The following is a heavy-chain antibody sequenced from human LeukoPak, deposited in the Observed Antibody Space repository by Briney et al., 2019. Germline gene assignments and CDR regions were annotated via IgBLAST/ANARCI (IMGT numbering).Heavy chain of an antibody. Sequence: PGGSLRLSCATSGFTFNNYNMNWVRQAPGRALEWVSSITSSGTYIFYADSVKGRFTISRDNSKNTLYLQMNSLRAEDTAVYYCAKDPLNYGPTYFDYWGQGTLVTVSS. CDR2: ITSSGTYI. D-gene: IGHD3-16*01. J-gene: IGHJ4*02. CDR3: AKDPLNYGPTYFDY. CDR1: GFTFNNYN. V-gene: IGHV3-21*04.